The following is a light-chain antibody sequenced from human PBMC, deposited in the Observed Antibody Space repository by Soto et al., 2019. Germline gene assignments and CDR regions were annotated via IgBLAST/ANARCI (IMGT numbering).Light chain of an antibody. CDR3: NSFTDRTTVL. V-gene: IGLV2-14*01. Sequence: QSVLTQPASVSGSPGQSITISCTGTSSDVGAYNYVSWYQQHPGKAPKLIIYNVSNRPSGVSNRFSGSKSANTASLTIFGLQVEDEADYYCNSFTDRTTVLFGGGTKLTVL. CDR1: SSDVGAYNY. CDR2: NVS. J-gene: IGLJ2*01.